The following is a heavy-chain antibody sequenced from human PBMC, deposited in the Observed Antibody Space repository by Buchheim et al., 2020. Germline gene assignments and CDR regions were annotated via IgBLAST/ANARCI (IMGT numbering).Heavy chain of an antibody. CDR2: MYYDGKNE. CDR1: GFDFNNYA. V-gene: IGHV3-33*01. Sequence: QVQLVESGGSVVQPGGSLRLSCAASGFDFNNYAMHWVRQVPGKGLEWVAVMYYDGKNEFYGDSMRGRFTISRDNSESMLYLQMNNLRAEDTAIYYCATDPYASAWYYFDNWGQGT. J-gene: IGHJ4*02. D-gene: IGHD6-19*01. CDR3: ATDPYASAWYYFDN.